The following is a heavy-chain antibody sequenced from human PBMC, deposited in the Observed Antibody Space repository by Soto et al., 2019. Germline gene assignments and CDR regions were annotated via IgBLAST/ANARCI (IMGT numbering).Heavy chain of an antibody. Sequence: PSETLSLTCVVSGGSISSGGYSWSWIRQPPGKGLEWIGYIYHSGSTYYNPSLKSRVTISVDRSKNQFSLKLSSVTAADTAVYYCARRGSGSYSDYWGQGTLVTSPQ. CDR2: IYHSGST. J-gene: IGHJ4*02. CDR3: ARRGSGSYSDY. D-gene: IGHD3-10*01. CDR1: GGSISSGGYS. V-gene: IGHV4-30-2*01.